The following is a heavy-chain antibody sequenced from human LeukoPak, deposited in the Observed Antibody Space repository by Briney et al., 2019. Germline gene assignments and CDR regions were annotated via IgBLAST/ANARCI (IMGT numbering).Heavy chain of an antibody. CDR2: IYYSGST. CDR1: GGSISSSSYY. CDR3: ARVHYGSGSYYWIYNWFDP. J-gene: IGHJ5*02. D-gene: IGHD3-10*01. Sequence: SETLSLTCTVSGGSISSSSYYWGWIRQPPGTGLEWIGSIYYSGSTYYNPSLKSRVTISVDTSKNQFSLKLSSVTAADTAVYYCARVHYGSGSYYWIYNWFDPWGQGTLVTVSS. V-gene: IGHV4-39*01.